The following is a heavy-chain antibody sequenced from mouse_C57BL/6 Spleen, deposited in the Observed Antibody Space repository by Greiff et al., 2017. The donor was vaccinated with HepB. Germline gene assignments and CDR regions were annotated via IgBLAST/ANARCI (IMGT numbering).Heavy chain of an antibody. J-gene: IGHJ2*01. V-gene: IGHV1-52*01. CDR2: IDPSDSET. CDR3: ARSKGYDYGNFDY. CDR1: GYTFTSYW. D-gene: IGHD2-4*01. Sequence: QVQLQQPGAELVRPGSSVKLSCKASGYTFTSYWMHWVKQRPIQGLEWIGNIDPSDSETHYNQKFKDKATLTVDKSSSTAYMQLSSLTSEDSAVYYCARSKGYDYGNFDYWGQGTTLTVSS.